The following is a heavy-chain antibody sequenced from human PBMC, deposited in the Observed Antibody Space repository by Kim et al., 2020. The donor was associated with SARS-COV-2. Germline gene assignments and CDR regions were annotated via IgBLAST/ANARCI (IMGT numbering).Heavy chain of an antibody. V-gene: IGHV1-46*01. J-gene: IGHJ4*02. Sequence: SYEQKFQGRVTMTRDTSTSTVYMELSSLKSEDTAVYYCAREGSATYYYDYWGQGTLVTVSS. D-gene: IGHD3-10*01. CDR3: AREGSATYYYDY.